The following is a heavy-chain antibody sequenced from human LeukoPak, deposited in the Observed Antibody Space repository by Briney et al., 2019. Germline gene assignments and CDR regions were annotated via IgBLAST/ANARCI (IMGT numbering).Heavy chain of an antibody. Sequence: PSETLSLTCTVSGYSISSGYYWGWIRQPPGKGLEWIGSIYHSGSTYYNPSLRSRVTISVDTSKNQFSLKLSSVTAADTAVYYCAHETGFFVMEYWGQGTLVTVSS. D-gene: IGHD1-1*01. V-gene: IGHV4-38-2*02. J-gene: IGHJ4*02. CDR1: GYSISSGYY. CDR3: AHETGFFVMEY. CDR2: IYHSGST.